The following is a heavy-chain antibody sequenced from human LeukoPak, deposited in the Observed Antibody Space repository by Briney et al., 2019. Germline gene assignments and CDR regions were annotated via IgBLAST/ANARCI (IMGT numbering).Heavy chain of an antibody. CDR3: AKRGDKSFDY. CDR2: LSPAFNP. V-gene: IGHV3-23*01. J-gene: IGHJ4*02. D-gene: IGHD3-9*01. CDR1: GFTFNNQA. Sequence: RPGGSLRLSCAASGFTFNNQALSWVRQAPGKGLEWVSALSPAFNPSYADSVRGRFTISRDNSKSTLYLQMNSLRADDTAVYYCAKRGDKSFDYWGQGILVTVSS.